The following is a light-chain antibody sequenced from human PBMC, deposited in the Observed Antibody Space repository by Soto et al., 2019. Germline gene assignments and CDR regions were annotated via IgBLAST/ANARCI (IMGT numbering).Light chain of an antibody. CDR2: NNN. J-gene: IGLJ1*01. Sequence: QSVLTQPPSVSAAPGQKVTLFCSGSSSNIGNNYVSWYQQLPGTAPKLLIYNNNKRPSVIPDRFSGSKSGTSATLGITGLQTGDEADYYCGTWDSSLSAGVFGPGTKVTVL. CDR3: GTWDSSLSAGV. CDR1: SSNIGNNY. V-gene: IGLV1-51*01.